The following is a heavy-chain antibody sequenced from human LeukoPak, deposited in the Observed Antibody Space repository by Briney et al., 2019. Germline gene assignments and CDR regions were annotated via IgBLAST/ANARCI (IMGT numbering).Heavy chain of an antibody. D-gene: IGHD2-2*01. Sequence: SETLSLTCTVSGGSISSSSYYWGWIRQPPGKGLEWIGSIYYSGSTYYNPSLKSRVTISVDTSKNQFSLKLSSVTAADTAVYYCARHVGYCSSTSCYSHGGFCDYWGQGTLVTVSS. CDR3: ARHVGYCSSTSCYSHGGFCDY. J-gene: IGHJ4*02. CDR1: GGSISSSSYY. CDR2: IYYSGST. V-gene: IGHV4-39*01.